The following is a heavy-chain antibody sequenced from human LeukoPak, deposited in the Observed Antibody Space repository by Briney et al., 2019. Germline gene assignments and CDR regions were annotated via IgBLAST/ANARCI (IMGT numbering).Heavy chain of an antibody. CDR2: ISDSGGT. CDR1: GGSLSGNC. D-gene: IGHD3-9*01. Sequence: SETLSLTCAVYGGSLSGNCRSWIRQPPGKGLEWIGEISDSGGTNYSPSLKSRPTIPVDTSKNQFSLRLSSVTAANTAVYYWARGHTLGGYYKQKYYYYGMDVWGQGTTVTVSS. CDR3: ARGHTLGGYYKQKYYYYGMDV. J-gene: IGHJ6*02. V-gene: IGHV4-34*01.